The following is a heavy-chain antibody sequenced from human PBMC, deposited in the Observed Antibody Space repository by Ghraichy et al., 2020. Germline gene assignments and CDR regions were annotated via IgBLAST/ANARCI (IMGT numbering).Heavy chain of an antibody. J-gene: IGHJ3*01. V-gene: IGHV3-23*01. CDR2: ISGGGSST. D-gene: IGHD3-22*01. CDR1: GFTFSSYA. CDR3: AKDRRETSGLGAFGV. Sequence: GGSLRLSCVASGFTFSSYAMSWVRQAPGKGLEWVSAISGGGSSTYYADSVRGRFTISRDNSDKKVYLQVDSLRAEDTAVYYCAKDRRETSGLGAFGVWGQGKMVTVSS.